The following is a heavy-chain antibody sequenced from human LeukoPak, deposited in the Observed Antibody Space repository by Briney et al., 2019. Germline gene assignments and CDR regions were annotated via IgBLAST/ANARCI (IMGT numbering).Heavy chain of an antibody. J-gene: IGHJ4*02. CDR1: GFTFSSYA. Sequence: GGSLRLSCVASGFTFSSYAMHWVPQSPGMGVEYLSAISSTGGTTYYANSVKGRFTISRDNSKKTLYLQMGSLGPEDMAVYYCARGVTSIYWGQGTLVTVSS. V-gene: IGHV3-64*01. CDR2: ISSTGGTT. D-gene: IGHD2-21*02. CDR3: ARGVTSIY.